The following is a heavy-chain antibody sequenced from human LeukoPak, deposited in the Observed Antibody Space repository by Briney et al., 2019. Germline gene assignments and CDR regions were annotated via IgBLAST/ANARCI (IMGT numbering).Heavy chain of an antibody. CDR1: GYTFTSYD. CDR3: ARHPRFDSSSWYPWFDP. J-gene: IGHJ5*02. D-gene: IGHD6-13*01. V-gene: IGHV1-8*01. CDR2: MNPNSGNT. Sequence: ASVKVSCKASGYTFTSYDINWVRQATGQGLEWMGWMNPNSGNTGYAQRFQGRVTMTRNTSISTAYMELSSLRSEDTAVNYCARHPRFDSSSWYPWFDPWGQGTLVTVSS.